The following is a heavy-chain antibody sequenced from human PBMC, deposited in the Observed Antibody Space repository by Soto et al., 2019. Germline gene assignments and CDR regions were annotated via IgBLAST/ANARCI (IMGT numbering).Heavy chain of an antibody. CDR1: GGTFSNDV. Sequence: QVQLVQSGPEVKKPGSSVKVSCKVSGGTFSNDVINWVRHVPGQGLEWMAKINPILGITNSAQKFQGRATITADKSTNTAYMELSSLESKDTAVYYCARGLAVADYYGMEVWAQGTRVTVSS. CDR3: ARGLAVADYYGMEV. D-gene: IGHD6-19*01. V-gene: IGHV1-69*04. CDR2: INPILGIT. J-gene: IGHJ6*02.